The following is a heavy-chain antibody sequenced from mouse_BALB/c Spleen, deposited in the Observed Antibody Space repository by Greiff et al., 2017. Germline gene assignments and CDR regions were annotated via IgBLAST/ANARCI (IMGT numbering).Heavy chain of an antibody. V-gene: IGHV1-15*01. D-gene: IGHD1-1*01. J-gene: IGHJ2*01. CDR1: GYTFTDYE. CDR3: TRDYPITTVVEGY. Sequence: QVQLKQSGAELVRPGASVTLSCKASGYTFTDYEMHWVKQTPVHGLEWIGAIDPETGGTAYNQKFKGKATLTADKSSSTAYMELRSLTSEDSAVYYCTRDYPITTVVEGYWGQGTTLTVSS. CDR2: IDPETGGT.